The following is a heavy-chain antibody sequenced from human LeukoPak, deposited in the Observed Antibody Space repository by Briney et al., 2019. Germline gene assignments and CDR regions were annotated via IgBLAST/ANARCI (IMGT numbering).Heavy chain of an antibody. V-gene: IGHV3-23*01. D-gene: IGHD2-21*02. CDR1: QFNFNKFG. CDR2: ISGDGAST. Sequence: GGSLRLSCATSQFNFNKFGMTWVRQAPGKGLEWVSSISGDGASTQYADSVQGRFAISRDNSKNTLYLQMNSLRAEDTAVYYCARDIVVATPGPFFDIWGQGTMVTVSS. CDR3: ARDIVVATPGPFFDI. J-gene: IGHJ3*02.